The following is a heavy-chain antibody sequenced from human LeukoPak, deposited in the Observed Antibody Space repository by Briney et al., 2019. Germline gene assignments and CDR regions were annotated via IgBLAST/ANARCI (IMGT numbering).Heavy chain of an antibody. V-gene: IGHV4-4*02. D-gene: IGHD2-2*01. CDR1: GGSISSSNW. CDR3: ARVGGYCTSTSCSNSYYYYGMDV. Sequence: SETLSLTCAVSGGSISSSNWWSWVRQPPGKGLEWIREIYHSGSTNYNPSLKSRLNISVDKSKNQFSLKVTSVTAADTAVYYCARVGGYCTSTSCSNSYYYYGMDVWGQGTTVTVSS. J-gene: IGHJ6*02. CDR2: IYHSGST.